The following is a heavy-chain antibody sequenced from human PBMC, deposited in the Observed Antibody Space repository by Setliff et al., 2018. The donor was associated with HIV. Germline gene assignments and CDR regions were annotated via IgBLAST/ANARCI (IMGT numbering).Heavy chain of an antibody. Sequence: ASVKVSCKASGYTFTSCGISWVRQAPGQGLEWMGWISAYNGNTNYAQKLQGRVTMTTDTSTSTAYMELRSLRSDDTAVYYCARGFESCSSSCQVYWGQGTLVTVSS. V-gene: IGHV1-18*01. CDR2: ISAYNGNT. CDR3: ARGFESCSSSCQVY. D-gene: IGHD6-13*01. CDR1: GYTFTSCG. J-gene: IGHJ4*02.